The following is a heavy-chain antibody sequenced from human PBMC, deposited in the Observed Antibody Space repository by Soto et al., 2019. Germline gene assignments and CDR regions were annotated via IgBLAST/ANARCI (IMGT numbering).Heavy chain of an antibody. CDR1: GYSFTSYW. D-gene: IGHD2-2*01. CDR3: ARHGVVVVPAARKNYYYYGMDV. Sequence: GESLKISCKGSGYSFTSYWIGWVRQMPGKGLEWMGIIYPGDSDTRYSPSFQGQVTISADKSISTAYLQWSSLKASDTAMYYCARHGVVVVPAARKNYYYYGMDVWGQGTTVTV. V-gene: IGHV5-51*01. CDR2: IYPGDSDT. J-gene: IGHJ6*02.